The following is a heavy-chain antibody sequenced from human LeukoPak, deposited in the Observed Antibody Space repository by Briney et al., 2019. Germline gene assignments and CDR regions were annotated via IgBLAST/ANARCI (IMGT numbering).Heavy chain of an antibody. J-gene: IGHJ4*02. CDR2: VYHSGSS. V-gene: IGHV4-38-2*02. CDR3: TSNLYSGSYHYAY. Sequence: SETLSLTCNVSGYSISSGYYWGWIRQPPGKGLEWIGSVYHSGSSYFNPSLKSRVTISLDTSRNQFSLKLSSVTAADTAMYYCTSNLYSGSYHYAYWGQGTLVTVSS. CDR1: GYSISSGYY. D-gene: IGHD1-26*01.